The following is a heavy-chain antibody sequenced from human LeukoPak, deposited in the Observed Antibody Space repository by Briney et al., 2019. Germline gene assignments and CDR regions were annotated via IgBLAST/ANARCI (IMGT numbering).Heavy chain of an antibody. CDR1: GFIFSNYY. V-gene: IGHV3-23*01. CDR2: IGANGGAT. J-gene: IGHJ3*01. CDR3: GRDPNGDYLGAFDF. D-gene: IGHD4-17*01. Sequence: PGGSLRLSCAASGFIFSNYYLVWVRQAPGKGLELISGIGANGGATYYADSVKGRFTISRDNSRETLYLHMNGLRDDDTAVYYCGRDPNGDYLGAFDFWGQGTTVSVSS.